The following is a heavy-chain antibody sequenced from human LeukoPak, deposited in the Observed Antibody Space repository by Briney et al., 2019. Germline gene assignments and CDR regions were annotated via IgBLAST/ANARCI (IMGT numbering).Heavy chain of an antibody. J-gene: IGHJ5*02. V-gene: IGHV7-4-1*02. CDR3: ALSPYYYDSSAFDP. CDR2: INTNTGNP. Sequence: GASVTVSCKASGGTFSSYAISWVRQAPGQGLEWMGWINTNTGNPTYAQGFTGRFVFSLDTSVSTAYLQISSLKAEDTAVYYCALSPYYYDSSAFDPWGQGTLVTVSS. CDR1: GGTFSSYA. D-gene: IGHD3-22*01.